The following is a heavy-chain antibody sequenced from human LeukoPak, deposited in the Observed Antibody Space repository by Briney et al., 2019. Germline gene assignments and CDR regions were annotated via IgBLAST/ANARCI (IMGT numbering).Heavy chain of an antibody. CDR3: ARDLARDYYYYYGMDV. Sequence: SETLSLTCTVSGGSISSSSYYWGWIRQPPGKGLEWIGSIYYSGSTYYNPSLKSRVTISVDTSKNQFSLKLSSVTAADTAVYYCARDLARDYYYYYGMDVWGQGTTVTVSS. D-gene: IGHD3-16*01. CDR2: IYYSGST. V-gene: IGHV4-39*07. J-gene: IGHJ6*02. CDR1: GGSISSSSYY.